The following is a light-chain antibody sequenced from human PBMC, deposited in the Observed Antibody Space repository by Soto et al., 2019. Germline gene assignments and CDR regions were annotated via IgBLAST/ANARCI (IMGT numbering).Light chain of an antibody. CDR1: QSVNSN. J-gene: IGKJ2*01. CDR2: GAS. CDR3: QQYNNWAPYT. V-gene: IGKV3-15*01. Sequence: EIVKTQSPATLSVSPGERATLSCRASQSVNSNLAWYQQKPGQAPSLLIYGASTRATGVPARFSGSGSGTEFTLTISSLQSEDFAVYYCQQYNNWAPYTFGQGTKLEIK.